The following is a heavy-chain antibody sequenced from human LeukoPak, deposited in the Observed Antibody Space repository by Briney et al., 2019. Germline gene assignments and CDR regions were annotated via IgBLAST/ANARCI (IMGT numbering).Heavy chain of an antibody. J-gene: IGHJ5*02. D-gene: IGHD3-10*01. CDR1: GYTFTSYG. Sequence: ASVKVSCKASGYTFTSYGISWVRQAPGQGLEWMGWISAYNGNTNYAQKRQGRVTMTTDTSTSTAYMELRSLRSDDTAVYYCARVLITMVRGVTENYNWFDPWGQGTLVTVSS. CDR3: ARVLITMVRGVTENYNWFDP. CDR2: ISAYNGNT. V-gene: IGHV1-18*01.